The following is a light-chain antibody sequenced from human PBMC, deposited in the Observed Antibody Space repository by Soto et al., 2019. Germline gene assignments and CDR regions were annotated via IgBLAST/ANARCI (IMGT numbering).Light chain of an antibody. Sequence: ELVLTQSPGTLSLSPGERATLSCRVGHSVSSSYLAWYQQKPGQAPRLLIYLTSNRAAGIPARFSGSGSETDFTLTISDVEPEDFALYYCHQRQSWPRTFGQGTKVDIK. CDR1: HSVSSSY. J-gene: IGKJ1*01. CDR3: HQRQSWPRT. V-gene: IGKV3D-20*02. CDR2: LTS.